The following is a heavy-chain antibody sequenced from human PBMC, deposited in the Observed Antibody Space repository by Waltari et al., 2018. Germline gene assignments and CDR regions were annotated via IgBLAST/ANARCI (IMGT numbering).Heavy chain of an antibody. J-gene: IGHJ4*02. Sequence: QVQLQESGPGLVTPSETLSLTCAVSGYSISSGYYWGWIRQPPGKGLEWIGSIYHSGSTYYNPSLKSRVTISVDTSKNQFSLKLSSVTAADTAVYYCARGRIVGATHVDYWGQGTLVTVSS. CDR2: IYHSGST. D-gene: IGHD1-26*01. CDR3: ARGRIVGATHVDY. CDR1: GYSISSGYY. V-gene: IGHV4-38-2*01.